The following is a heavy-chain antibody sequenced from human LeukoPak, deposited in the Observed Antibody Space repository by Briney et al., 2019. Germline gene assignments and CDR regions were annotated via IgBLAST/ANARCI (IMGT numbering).Heavy chain of an antibody. CDR2: IYYSGST. CDR3: ARRGSSGWYQDNWFDP. D-gene: IGHD6-19*01. CDR1: GGSISSSSYY. J-gene: IGHJ5*02. Sequence: PSETLSLTCTVSGGSISSSSYYWGWLRQPPGQGLEWIGSIYYSGSTYYNPSLKSRVTISVDTSKNQFSLKLSSVTAADTAVYYCARRGSSGWYQDNWFDPWGQGTLVTVSS. V-gene: IGHV4-39*01.